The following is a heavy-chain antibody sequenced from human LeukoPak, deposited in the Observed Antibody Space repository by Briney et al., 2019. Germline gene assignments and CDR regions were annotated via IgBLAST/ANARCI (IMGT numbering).Heavy chain of an antibody. CDR3: ARHLGWYVFDY. CDR2: IHPRDSET. J-gene: IGHJ4*02. D-gene: IGHD6-19*01. CDR1: GYSFTNYW. V-gene: IGHV5-51*01. Sequence: GESLQISCKGSGYSFTNYWIGWVRQLPGQGPEWIGIIHPRDSETLYTPSFRGQVTISADKSISTAYLQWSSLKASDTAMYYCARHLGWYVFDYWGQGTLVTVSS.